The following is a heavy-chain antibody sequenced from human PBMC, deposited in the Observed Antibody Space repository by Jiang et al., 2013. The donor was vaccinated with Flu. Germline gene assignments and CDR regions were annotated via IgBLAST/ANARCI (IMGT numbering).Heavy chain of an antibody. J-gene: IGHJ4*02. Sequence: VQLLESGGGLVQPGGSLRLSCAASGFRFSDYYLDWVRQAPGKGLEWVGRSGRFRHNYATEYAASLKGRFTISRDDSQNSLYLQMNSLKTEDTAVYYCAGDRDGYNYAHWGQGILVTVSS. V-gene: IGHV3-72*01. CDR3: AGDRDGYNYAH. CDR2: SGRFRHNYAT. D-gene: IGHD5-24*01. CDR1: GFRFSDYY.